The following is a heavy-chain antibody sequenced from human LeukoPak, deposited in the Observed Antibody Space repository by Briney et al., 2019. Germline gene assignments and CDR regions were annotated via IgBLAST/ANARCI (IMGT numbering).Heavy chain of an antibody. V-gene: IGHV1-69*04. J-gene: IGHJ4*02. CDR2: IIPILGIA. Sequence: ASVKVSCKASGGTFSSYAISWVRQAPGQGLGWMGRIIPILGIANYAQKFQGRVTITADKSTSTAYMELSSLRSEDTAVYYCARDSGLDYGGDAFDYWGQGTLVTVSS. CDR3: ARDSGLDYGGDAFDY. D-gene: IGHD4-23*01. CDR1: GGTFSSYA.